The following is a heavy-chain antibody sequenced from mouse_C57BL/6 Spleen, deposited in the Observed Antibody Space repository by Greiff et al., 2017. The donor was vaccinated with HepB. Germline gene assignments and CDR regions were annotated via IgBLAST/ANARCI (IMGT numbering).Heavy chain of an antibody. Sequence: EVKVVESGGGLVQPKGSLKLSCAASGFSFNTYAMNWVRQAPGKGLEWVARIRSKSNNYATYYADSVKDRFTISRDDSESMLYLQMNNLKTEDTAMYYCVRTLNYGSSAWFAYWGQGTLVTVSA. CDR1: GFSFNTYA. V-gene: IGHV10-1*01. CDR3: VRTLNYGSSAWFAY. D-gene: IGHD1-1*01. J-gene: IGHJ3*01. CDR2: IRSKSNNYAT.